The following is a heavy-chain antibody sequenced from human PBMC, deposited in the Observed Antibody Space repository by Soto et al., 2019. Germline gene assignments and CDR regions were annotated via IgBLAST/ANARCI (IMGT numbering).Heavy chain of an antibody. CDR1: GFTFSSYS. CDR3: ARAPRGDYGTDV. V-gene: IGHV3-21*01. Sequence: GGSLRLSCAASGFTFSSYSMNWVRQAPGKGLEWVSSISSSSSYIYYADSVKGRFTISRDNAKNSLYLQMNSLRAEDTAVYYCARAPRGDYGTDVWGQGTTVTVSS. J-gene: IGHJ6*02. CDR2: ISSSSSYI.